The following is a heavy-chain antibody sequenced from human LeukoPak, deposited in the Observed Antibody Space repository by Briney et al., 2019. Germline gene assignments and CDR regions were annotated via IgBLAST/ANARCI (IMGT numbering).Heavy chain of an antibody. CDR1: GFKFGSYT. CDR3: ARDSGFMEWRVTEDAFDI. V-gene: IGHV3-21*01. D-gene: IGHD3-3*01. Sequence: GGSLRLSCAGSGFKFGSYTMNWVRQAPGKGLEWVSFITSGSSRIYYADSVKGRFTVSRDNAQNSLFLHMTNLRAEDTAVYYCARDSGFMEWRVTEDAFDIWGQGTKVIVSS. J-gene: IGHJ3*02. CDR2: ITSGSSRI.